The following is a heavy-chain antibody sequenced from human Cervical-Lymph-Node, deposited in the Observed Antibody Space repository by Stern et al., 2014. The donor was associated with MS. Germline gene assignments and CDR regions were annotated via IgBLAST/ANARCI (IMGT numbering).Heavy chain of an antibody. J-gene: IGHJ4*02. CDR2: IVPAFDTK. CDR1: GGVFSTST. D-gene: IGHD7-27*01. CDR3: ARDINGGRGYL. V-gene: IGHV1-69*01. Sequence: VQLLQSGAEVKKPGSSEQVSCKALGGVFSTSTLAWVRQAPGQGLEWLGRIVPAFDTKTYAQRFLGRVTLTADESTSTAYMELSSLRSEDTAIYYCARDINGGRGYLWGQGTLVTVSS.